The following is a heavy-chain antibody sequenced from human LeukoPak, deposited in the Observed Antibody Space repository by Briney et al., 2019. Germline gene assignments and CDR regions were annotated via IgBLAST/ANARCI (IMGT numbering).Heavy chain of an antibody. J-gene: IGHJ4*02. D-gene: IGHD1-26*01. CDR1: GYTFTGYY. CDR2: ISAYNGNT. Sequence: ASVKVSCKASGYTFTGYYMHWVRQAPGQGLEWMGWISAYNGNTNYAQKLQGRVTMTTDTSTSTAYMELRSLRSDDTAVYYCARVRLVGATHFDYWGQGTLVTVSS. V-gene: IGHV1-18*04. CDR3: ARVRLVGATHFDY.